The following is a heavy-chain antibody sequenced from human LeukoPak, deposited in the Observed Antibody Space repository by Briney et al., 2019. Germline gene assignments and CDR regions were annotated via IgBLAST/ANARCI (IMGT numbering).Heavy chain of an antibody. CDR2: IYYSGST. J-gene: IGHJ4*02. CDR3: ARDRYSSVFDY. CDR1: GGSISSSSYY. V-gene: IGHV4-39*07. Sequence: SETLSLTCTVSGGSISSSSYYWGWIRQPPGKGLEWIGSIYYSGSTYYNPSLKSRVTISVDTSKNQFSLKLSSVTAADTAVYYCARDRYSSVFDYWGQGTLVTVSS. D-gene: IGHD6-19*01.